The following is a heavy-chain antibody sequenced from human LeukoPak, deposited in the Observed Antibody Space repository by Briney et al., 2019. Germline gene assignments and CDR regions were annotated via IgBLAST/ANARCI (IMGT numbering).Heavy chain of an antibody. CDR3: ARGSGAVPVRSWFDP. CDR2: IYYSGST. D-gene: IGHD2-2*01. Sequence: PSQTLSLTCTVSGGSISSGGYYWSWIRQHPGKGLEWIGYIYYSGSTNYNPSLKSRVIISVDTSKNQFSLKLSSVTAADTAVYYCARGSGAVPVRSWFDPWGQGTLVTVSS. V-gene: IGHV4-31*03. J-gene: IGHJ5*02. CDR1: GGSISSGGYY.